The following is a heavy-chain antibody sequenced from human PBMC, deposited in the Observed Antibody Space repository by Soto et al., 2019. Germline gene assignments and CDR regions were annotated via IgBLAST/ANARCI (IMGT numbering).Heavy chain of an antibody. V-gene: IGHV3-30-3*01. CDR1: GFTFSSYA. D-gene: IGHD4-17*01. Sequence: PGGSLRLSCAASGFTFSSYAMHWVRQAPGKGLEWVAVISYDGSNKYYADSVKGRFTISRDNSKNTLYLQMNSLRAEDTAVYYCARDPYPGDYGSDYWGQGTLVTVSS. J-gene: IGHJ4*02. CDR2: ISYDGSNK. CDR3: ARDPYPGDYGSDY.